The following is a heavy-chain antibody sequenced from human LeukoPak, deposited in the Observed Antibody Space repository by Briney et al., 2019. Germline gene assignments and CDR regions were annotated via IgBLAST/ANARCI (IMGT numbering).Heavy chain of an antibody. Sequence: GASVKVSCKASGYTFTSYGISWVRQAPGQGLEWMGWISAYNGNTNYAQKLQGRVTMTTDTSTSTAYMELRSLRSDDTAVYYCARGTRDSSSWYYDFDYWGQGTLVTVSS. D-gene: IGHD6-13*01. J-gene: IGHJ4*02. CDR1: GYTFTSYG. CDR3: ARGTRDSSSWYYDFDY. V-gene: IGHV1-18*01. CDR2: ISAYNGNT.